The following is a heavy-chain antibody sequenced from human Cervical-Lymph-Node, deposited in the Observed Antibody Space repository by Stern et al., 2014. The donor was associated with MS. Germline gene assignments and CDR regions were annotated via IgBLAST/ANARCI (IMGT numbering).Heavy chain of an antibody. J-gene: IGHJ4*02. D-gene: IGHD5-12*01. Sequence: EMQLVESGGGLVQPGGSLRLSCAASGFTFSRHWMSWVRQAPGKGLEWVANIKQDGSEKYYVDSVKGRFTISRDNAKNSLYLLMSSLGAEDTAVYYCARTSQYTYVDYFDFWGQGTLVTVSS. V-gene: IGHV3-7*01. CDR3: ARTSQYTYVDYFDF. CDR2: IKQDGSEK. CDR1: GFTFSRHW.